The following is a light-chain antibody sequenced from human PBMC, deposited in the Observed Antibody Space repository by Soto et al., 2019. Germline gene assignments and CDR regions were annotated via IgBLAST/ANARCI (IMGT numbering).Light chain of an antibody. CDR2: RAS. J-gene: IGKJ1*01. CDR3: LQYNTYWT. V-gene: IGKV1-5*03. CDR1: QSIRSW. Sequence: DIQMTQSPSTLSASVGDRVTITCRASQSIRSWLAWYQQKPGKAPKLLIYRASALETGVPSRFSGSGSGTEFTLTISSLQPDDFATYYCLQYNTYWTFGQGTKVEIK.